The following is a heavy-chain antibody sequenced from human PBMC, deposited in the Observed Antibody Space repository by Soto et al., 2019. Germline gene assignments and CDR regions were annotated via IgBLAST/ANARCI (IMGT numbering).Heavy chain of an antibody. CDR2: INPNSGGT. D-gene: IGHD6-19*01. V-gene: IGHV1-2*04. Sequence: ASVKVSCKASGYTFTGYYIHWVRQAPVQGLEWMGWINPNSGGTNYAQKFQGWVTMTRDTSISTAYMELSRLRSDDTAVYYCARGRRSGWYADYYYGMDVWGQGTTVNVSS. J-gene: IGHJ6*02. CDR3: ARGRRSGWYADYYYGMDV. CDR1: GYTFTGYY.